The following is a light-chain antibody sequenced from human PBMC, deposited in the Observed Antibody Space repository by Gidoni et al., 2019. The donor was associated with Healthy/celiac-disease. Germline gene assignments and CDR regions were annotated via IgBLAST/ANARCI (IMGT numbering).Light chain of an antibody. J-gene: IGKJ2*01. V-gene: IGKV3-20*01. CDR1: QSVRSSY. Sequence: ENVLTQSPGTLSLSPGERATLSCRASQSVRSSYLAWYQQKPGQAPRVLIDGASSRATGIPDRFSGSGSGTDFTLTISRLEPEDFAVYYCQQYGSSPLMYTFGQGTKLEIK. CDR2: GAS. CDR3: QQYGSSPLMYT.